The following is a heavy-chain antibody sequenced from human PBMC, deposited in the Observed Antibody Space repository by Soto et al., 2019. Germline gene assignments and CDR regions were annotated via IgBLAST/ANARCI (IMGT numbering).Heavy chain of an antibody. CDR1: GGPYNSFA. CDR3: ARFLGGAGSYYDGQNYNYYNGMDV. Sequence: SVKVSCKASGGPYNSFAISWVRQAPGQGLEWIGGIIPVSGTATYAQKFKGRVTITAEESTSTAYMELSSLTSEDTAVYYCARFLGGAGSYYDGQNYNYYNGMDVWGQGTTVTGS. V-gene: IGHV1-69*13. J-gene: IGHJ6*02. CDR2: IIPVSGTA. D-gene: IGHD3-10*01.